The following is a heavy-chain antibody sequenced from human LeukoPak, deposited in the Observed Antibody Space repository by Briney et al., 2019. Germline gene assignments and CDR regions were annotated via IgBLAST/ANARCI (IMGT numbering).Heavy chain of an antibody. V-gene: IGHV3-23*01. D-gene: IGHD6-13*01. CDR2: ISGSGGST. J-gene: IGHJ6*03. CDR3: TRDGSSWYASYYYYMDV. Sequence: GGSLRLSCAASGFTFSSYGMSWVRQAPGKGLEWVSAISGSGGSTYYADSVKGRFTISRDNSKNTLYLQMNSLRPEDTAVYYCTRDGSSWYASYYYYMDVWGKGTTVTVSS. CDR1: GFTFSSYG.